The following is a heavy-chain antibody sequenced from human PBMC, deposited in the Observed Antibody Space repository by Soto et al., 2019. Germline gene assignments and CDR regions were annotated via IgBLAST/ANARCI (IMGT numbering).Heavy chain of an antibody. V-gene: IGHV4-59*13. CDR1: GDSIRNVY. J-gene: IGHJ4*02. CDR3: ARAHAPTLPFDS. Sequence: QVQLQESGPGLVKPSETLSLTCTVSGDSIRNVYWSWIRQPPGKGLEWIGFIYHSGNAKYNPSLNSRVAMSVDSSKNQISLSLNSVTAADSAVYFCARAHAPTLPFDSWGQGTLVTVSS. CDR2: IYHSGNA. D-gene: IGHD2-2*01.